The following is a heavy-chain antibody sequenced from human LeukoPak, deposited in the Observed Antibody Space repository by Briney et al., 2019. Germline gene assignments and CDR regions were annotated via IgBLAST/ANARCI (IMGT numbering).Heavy chain of an antibody. CDR3: AGHKVHDLGGSDWYFDL. CDR2: MFYGGDT. D-gene: IGHD4-23*01. J-gene: IGHJ2*01. V-gene: IGHV4-59*08. CDR1: GGSISRSS. Sequence: PSETLSLTCTVSGGSISRSSWSWIRQPPGKGLEWIGYMFYGGDTNHNPSLKSRVTMSVDTSKNQFSLRLSSVTAADTAVYYCAGHKVHDLGGSDWYFDLWGRGTLVTVSS.